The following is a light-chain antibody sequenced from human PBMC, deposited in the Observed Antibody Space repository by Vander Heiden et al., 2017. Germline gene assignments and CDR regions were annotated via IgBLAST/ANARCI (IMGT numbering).Light chain of an antibody. CDR1: SSNIGKND. CDR3: ATWDDSLSSPV. J-gene: IGLJ3*02. Sequence: QSVLTQPPSASGTPGQKVSMSCSGSSSNIGKNDVSWYEQLPGTAPKLLIYRSDQRPSGVPDRFSGSKSGTSASLAIGGLRSEDEGTYYCATWDDSLSSPVFGGGTKLTV. CDR2: RSD. V-gene: IGLV1-47*01.